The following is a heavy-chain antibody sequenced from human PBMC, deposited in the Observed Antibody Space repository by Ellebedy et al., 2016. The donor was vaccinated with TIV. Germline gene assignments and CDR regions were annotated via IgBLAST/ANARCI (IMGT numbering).Heavy chain of an antibody. CDR2: IYTSGST. CDR1: GGSISSGSYY. V-gene: IGHV4-61*02. J-gene: IGHJ4*02. CDR3: ARDVGATTFDY. D-gene: IGHD1-26*01. Sequence: SETLSLXXTVSGGSISSGSYYWSWIRQPAGKGLEWIGRIYTSGSTNYNPSLKSRVTMSVDTSKNQFSLKLSSVTAADTAVYYCARDVGATTFDYWGQGTLVTVSS.